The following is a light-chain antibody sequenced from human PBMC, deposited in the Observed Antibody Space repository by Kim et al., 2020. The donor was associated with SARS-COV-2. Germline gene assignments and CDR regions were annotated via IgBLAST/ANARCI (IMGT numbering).Light chain of an antibody. CDR2: DNN. V-gene: IGLV1-51*01. CDR3: GTWDSSLSAGV. J-gene: IGLJ3*02. CDR1: SSNIGNNY. Sequence: QKVTSSCSGSSSNIGNNYVSWYQQLPGTAPKLLIYDNNKRPSGIPDRFSGSKSGTSATLGITGLQTGDEADYYCGTWDSSLSAGVFGGGTQLTVL.